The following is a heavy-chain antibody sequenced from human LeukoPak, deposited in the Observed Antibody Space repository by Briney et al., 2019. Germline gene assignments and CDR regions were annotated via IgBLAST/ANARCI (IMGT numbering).Heavy chain of an antibody. CDR1: GGSFSGYY. J-gene: IGHJ6*03. Sequence: SETLSLTCAVYGGSFSGYYWSWIRQPPGKGLEWIGEINHSGSTNYNPSLKSRVTISVDTSKNQFSLKLSSVTAADTAVYYCARVLSGYYYYYMDVWGEGTTVTVSS. CDR3: ARVLSGYYYYYMDV. D-gene: IGHD3-3*01. CDR2: INHSGST. V-gene: IGHV4-34*01.